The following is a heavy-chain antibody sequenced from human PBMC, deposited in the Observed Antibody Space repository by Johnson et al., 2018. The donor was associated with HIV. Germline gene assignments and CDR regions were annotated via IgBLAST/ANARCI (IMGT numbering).Heavy chain of an antibody. J-gene: IGHJ3*02. CDR1: GFTFSSYA. CDR2: ISYDGSNK. D-gene: IGHD1-1*01. CDR3: ARDRGGTRGAFDI. V-gene: IGHV3-30-3*01. Sequence: QVQLVESGGGVVQPGRSLRLSCAASGFTFSSYAMHWVRQAPGKGLEWVAVISYDGSNKYYADSVKGRFTISRDNSKNTLYLQMNSLRAEDTAGYYCARDRGGTRGAFDIWGQGTMVTVSS.